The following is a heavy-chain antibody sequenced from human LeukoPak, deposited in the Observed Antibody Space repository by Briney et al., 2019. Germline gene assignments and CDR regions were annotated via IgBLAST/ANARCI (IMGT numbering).Heavy chain of an antibody. CDR2: IYYSGST. J-gene: IGHJ3*02. CDR3: ARLQRITMIVVVTEAFDI. D-gene: IGHD3-22*01. CDR1: GGSISSYY. Sequence: SETLSLTCTVSGGSISSYYWSWIRQPPGKGLEWIGYIYYSGSTNYNPSLKSRVTISVDTSKNRFSLKLSSVTAADTAVYYCARLQRITMIVVVTEAFDIWGQGTMVTVSS. V-gene: IGHV4-59*01.